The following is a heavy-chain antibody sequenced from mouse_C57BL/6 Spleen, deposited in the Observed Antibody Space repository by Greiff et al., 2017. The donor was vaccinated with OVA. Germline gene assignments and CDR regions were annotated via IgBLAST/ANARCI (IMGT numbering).Heavy chain of an antibody. CDR3: ARMDYDRYFDV. CDR2: INPSSGYT. J-gene: IGHJ1*03. D-gene: IGHD1-1*01. V-gene: IGHV1-4*01. Sequence: QVQLKESGAELARPGASVKMSCKASGYTFTSYTMHWVKQRPGQGLEWIGYINPSSGYTKYNQKFKDKATLTADKSSSTAYMQLSSLTSEDAAVYYCARMDYDRYFDVWGTGTTVTVSS. CDR1: GYTFTSYT.